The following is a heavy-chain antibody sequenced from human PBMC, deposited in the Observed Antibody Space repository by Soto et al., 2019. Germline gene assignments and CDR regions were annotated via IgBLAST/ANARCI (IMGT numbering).Heavy chain of an antibody. CDR2: INPDSGDT. CDR3: ARGPLE. CDR1: GYTFTGYY. J-gene: IGHJ4*02. V-gene: IGHV1-2*02. Sequence: GASMKGSCKASGYTFTGYYLHWVRQAPGQGPEWVGKINPDSGDTDQSQKFQGRVTLTRDTAIDTAYMELTRLTLDDTAIYYCARGPLEWGQGTLVTVSS.